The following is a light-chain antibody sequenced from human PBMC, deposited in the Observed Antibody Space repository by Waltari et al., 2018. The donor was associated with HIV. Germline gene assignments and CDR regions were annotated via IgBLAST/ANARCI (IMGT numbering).Light chain of an antibody. V-gene: IGLV2-14*01. J-gene: IGLJ2*01. CDR1: HLNDYEY. CDR3: TSYISGTTPV. Sequence: QSALTQPASVSGSPGPSITLPCHLNDYEYVSWYQRHPGKAPKVIIYEVTNRPSGLSNRFSGSKSGNTATLTISGLQPEDEADYFCTSYISGTTPVFGRGTRVTVL. CDR2: EVT.